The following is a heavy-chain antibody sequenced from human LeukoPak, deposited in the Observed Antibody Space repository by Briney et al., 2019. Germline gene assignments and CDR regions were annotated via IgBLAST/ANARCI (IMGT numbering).Heavy chain of an antibody. CDR1: GYTFTSYG. CDR2: ISAYNGNT. J-gene: IGHJ5*02. Sequence: GASVKVSCKASGYTFTSYGISWVRQAPGQGIEWMGWISAYNGNTNYAQKLQGRVTMTTDTSTSTAYMELRSLRSDDTAVYYCAREGWGIAAANSWFDPWGQGTLVTVSS. V-gene: IGHV1-18*04. CDR3: AREGWGIAAANSWFDP. D-gene: IGHD6-13*01.